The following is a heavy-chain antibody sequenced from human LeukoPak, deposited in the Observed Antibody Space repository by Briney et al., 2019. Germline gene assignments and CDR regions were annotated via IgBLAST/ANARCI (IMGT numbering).Heavy chain of an antibody. CDR3: ARWYSSGWAFDY. CDR1: GGTISSYY. CDR2: IHSSGST. V-gene: IGHV4-59*08. Sequence: PSETLSLTCTVSGGTISSYYWNWIRQPPEKGLEWIGYIHSSGSTKCNPSLKSRVTISVDTSKNQFSLKLSSVTAADRAVYYCARWYSSGWAFDYWGQGTLVTVSS. D-gene: IGHD6-19*01. J-gene: IGHJ4*02.